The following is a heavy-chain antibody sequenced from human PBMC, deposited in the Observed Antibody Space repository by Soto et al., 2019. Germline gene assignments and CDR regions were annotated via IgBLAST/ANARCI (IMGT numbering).Heavy chain of an antibody. CDR3: ARDKGYSYGYTLDH. Sequence: QVQLQESGPGLVKPSETLSLTCTVSGGSISSYYWSWIRQPPGKGLEWIGYIYYSGSTNYNPSLKSRVTISVDTSKNQFSLKQSSVADADAAGYYCARDKGYSYGYTLDHWGQGTLVTVSS. D-gene: IGHD5-18*01. J-gene: IGHJ4*02. CDR1: GGSISSYY. V-gene: IGHV4-59*01. CDR2: IYYSGST.